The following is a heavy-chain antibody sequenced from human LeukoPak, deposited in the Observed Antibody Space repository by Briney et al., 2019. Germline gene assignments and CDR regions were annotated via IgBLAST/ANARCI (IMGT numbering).Heavy chain of an antibody. CDR1: GYTFTGYY. CDR3: AASIAAAGTAFAI. CDR2: INPNSGGT. V-gene: IGHV1-2*02. Sequence: ASVKVSCKASGYTFTGYYMHWVRQAPGQGLEWMGWINPNSGGTNYAQKFQGRVTMTRDTSISTAYMELSRLRSDDTAVYYCAASIAAAGTAFAIWGQGTMVTVSS. D-gene: IGHD6-13*01. J-gene: IGHJ3*02.